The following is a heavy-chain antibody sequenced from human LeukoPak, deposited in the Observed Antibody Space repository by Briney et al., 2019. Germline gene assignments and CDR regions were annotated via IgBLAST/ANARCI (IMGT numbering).Heavy chain of an antibody. J-gene: IGHJ6*02. CDR1: GFTFSSYG. D-gene: IGHD4-23*01. CDR3: ARVTVVDYYYYGMDV. CDR2: IWYDGSNK. Sequence: GRSLRLSGAASGFTFSSYGMHWVRQAPGKGLEWVAVIWYDGSNKYYADSVKGRFTISRDNSKNTLYLQMNSLRAEDTAVYYCARVTVVDYYYYGMDVWGQGTTVTVSS. V-gene: IGHV3-33*01.